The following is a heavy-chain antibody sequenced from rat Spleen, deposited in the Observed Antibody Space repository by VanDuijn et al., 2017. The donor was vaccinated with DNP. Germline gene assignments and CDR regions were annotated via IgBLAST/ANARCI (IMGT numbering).Heavy chain of an antibody. Sequence: EVKLVESGGGLVQPGRSLNLSCATSGLNFADYWMGWVRQAPGKGLEWIGEINEDSRIINYLPSLKDRFTISRDNAQNSLYLQMTNLGSEDTAIYYCVTRGTESDNWFAYWGQGTLVTVSS. CDR3: VTRGTESDNWFAY. CDR2: INEDSRII. V-gene: IGHV4-2*01. CDR1: GLNFADYW. D-gene: IGHD1-11*01. J-gene: IGHJ3*01.